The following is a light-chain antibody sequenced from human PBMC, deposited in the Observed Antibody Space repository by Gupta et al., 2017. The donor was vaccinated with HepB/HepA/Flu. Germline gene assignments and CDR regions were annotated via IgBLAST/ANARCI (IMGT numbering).Light chain of an antibody. J-gene: IGLJ2*01. V-gene: IGLV1-44*01. CDR3: STWEDGLNGVV. CDR1: SSNIGSNT. Sequence: QSVLIQPPSASGTPGQRVTISCSGSSSNIGSNTVNWYQQVPGTAPRLLIYRYNQRPSGVPDRFSASKAGTSACLAISGLQSEDEAEYYGSTWEDGLNGVVFGGGTKLTVL. CDR2: RYN.